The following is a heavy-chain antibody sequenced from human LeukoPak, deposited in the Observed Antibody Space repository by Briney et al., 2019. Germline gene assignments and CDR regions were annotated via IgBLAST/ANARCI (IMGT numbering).Heavy chain of an antibody. CDR3: ARASRISYSGSYKDY. Sequence: ASVKVSCKASGYTFTGYYMHWVRQAPGQGLEWMGIINPSGGSTSYAQKFQGRVTMTRDTSTSTVYMELSSLRSEDTAVYYRARASRISYSGSYKDYWGQGTLVTVSS. CDR2: INPSGGST. V-gene: IGHV1-46*01. J-gene: IGHJ4*02. D-gene: IGHD1-26*01. CDR1: GYTFTGYY.